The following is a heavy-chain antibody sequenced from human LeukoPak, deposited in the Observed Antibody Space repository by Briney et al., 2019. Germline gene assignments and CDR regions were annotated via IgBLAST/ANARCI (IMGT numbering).Heavy chain of an antibody. V-gene: IGHV4-4*07. CDR2: IYTSGST. CDR3: ARVTGYVMEDYFDY. Sequence: SETLSLTCTVSGGSISSYYWSWIRQPAGKGLEWIGRIYTSGSTNYNPSLKSRVTMSVDTSKNQFSLRLSSVTAADTAVYYCARVTGYVMEDYFDYWGQGTLVTVSS. D-gene: IGHD6-13*01. J-gene: IGHJ4*02. CDR1: GGSISSYY.